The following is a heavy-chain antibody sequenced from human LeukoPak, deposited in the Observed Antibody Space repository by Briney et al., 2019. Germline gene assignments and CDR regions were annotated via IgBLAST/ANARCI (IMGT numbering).Heavy chain of an antibody. J-gene: IGHJ4*02. Sequence: GGSLRLSCAASGFTFNNYAMSWVRQAPGKGLEWVANIKQDGSEKYYVDSVKGRFTISRDNAKNSLYLQMNSLRAEDTAVYYCARETPTEAYYYDSSGIPDYWGQGTLVTVSS. CDR2: IKQDGSEK. V-gene: IGHV3-7*01. CDR3: ARETPTEAYYYDSSGIPDY. D-gene: IGHD3-22*01. CDR1: GFTFNNYA.